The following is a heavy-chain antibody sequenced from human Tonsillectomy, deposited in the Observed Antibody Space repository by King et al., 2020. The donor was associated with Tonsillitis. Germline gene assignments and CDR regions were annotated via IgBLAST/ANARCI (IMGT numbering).Heavy chain of an antibody. Sequence: VPLVASGGGLVQPGGSLSLSCEASGFIFSNSWMSWVRQVPGKGPEWVANIKEDGSEKYYVDSVKGRFTISRDNAKNSLFLEMSSLRADDTAVYYCARDYDFWSGDLHFDQWGQGTLVTVSS. CDR3: ARDYDFWSGDLHFDQ. D-gene: IGHD3-3*01. J-gene: IGHJ4*02. CDR2: IKEDGSEK. V-gene: IGHV3-7*01. CDR1: GFIFSNSW.